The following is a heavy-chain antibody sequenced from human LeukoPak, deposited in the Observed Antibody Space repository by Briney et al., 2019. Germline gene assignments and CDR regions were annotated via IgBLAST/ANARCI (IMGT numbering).Heavy chain of an antibody. J-gene: IGHJ4*02. Sequence: SETLTLACSVSDDSIRTNSYYWAWIRQPPGKGRVWVGSLHFSGTPYYSPSLSSRVTVSRDTSKNHLPLNLKPVTATDTGVYFCTRGGDAHKLGNFWGPGILVTVSS. CDR3: TRGGDAHKLGNF. CDR1: DDSIRTNSYY. D-gene: IGHD2-2*01. V-gene: IGHV4-39*02. CDR2: LHFSGTP.